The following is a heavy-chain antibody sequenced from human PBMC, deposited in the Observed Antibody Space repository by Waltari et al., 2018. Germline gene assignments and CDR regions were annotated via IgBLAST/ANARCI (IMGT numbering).Heavy chain of an antibody. CDR3: ARDQDSSGYHFDY. J-gene: IGHJ4*02. D-gene: IGHD3-22*01. Sequence: QLQLQESGPGLVKPSETLYLTCTVSVGSISSSSDYWGWFRQPPGKGLEWIGSIYYSGSTYYNPSLKSRVTISVDTSKNQFSLKLSSVTAADTAVYYCARDQDSSGYHFDYWGQGTLVTVSS. V-gene: IGHV4-39*07. CDR1: VGSISSSSDY. CDR2: IYYSGST.